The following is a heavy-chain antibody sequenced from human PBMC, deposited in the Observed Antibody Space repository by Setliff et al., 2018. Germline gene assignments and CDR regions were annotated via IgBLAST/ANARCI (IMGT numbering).Heavy chain of an antibody. CDR1: GYTFTTYY. D-gene: IGHD5-12*01. V-gene: IGHV1-46*01. CDR2: INPSGGST. Sequence: ASVKVSCKASGYTFTTYYMHWVRQAPGQGLEWMGIINPSGGSTGYAQKFQGRVTMTRDTSTSTVYMELSSLRSEDTAVYYCARAWDGYDYDYWGQGTLVTVSS. J-gene: IGHJ4*02. CDR3: ARAWDGYDYDY.